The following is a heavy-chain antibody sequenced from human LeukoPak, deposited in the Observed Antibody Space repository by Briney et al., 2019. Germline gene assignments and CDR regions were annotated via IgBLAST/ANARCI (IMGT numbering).Heavy chain of an antibody. J-gene: IGHJ4*02. D-gene: IGHD3-10*01. V-gene: IGHV1-2*02. CDR2: INPNSGGT. Sequence: ASVKVSCKASGYTFTGYYMHWVRQAPGQGLEWMGWINPNSGGTNYAQKFQGRVTMTRDTSISTAYMELSRLRSDDTAVYYCAVNDYGSGTLMDYWGQGTLVTVSS. CDR3: AVNDYGSGTLMDY. CDR1: GYTFTGYY.